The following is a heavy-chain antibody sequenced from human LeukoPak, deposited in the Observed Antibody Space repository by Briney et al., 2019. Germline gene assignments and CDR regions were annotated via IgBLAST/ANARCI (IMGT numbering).Heavy chain of an antibody. CDR2: INPNSGGT. CDR1: GYTFTAYY. CDR3: ARDGIYSRNFDAFDI. V-gene: IGHV1-2*02. D-gene: IGHD6-13*01. J-gene: IGHJ3*02. Sequence: GASVKVSFKASGYTFTAYYMHWGRQAPGQGAEGMGWINPNSGGTDYAQKFQGRVTMTRDTSISTAYMELSSLTSDDTAVYYCARDGIYSRNFDAFDIWGQGTMVTVSS.